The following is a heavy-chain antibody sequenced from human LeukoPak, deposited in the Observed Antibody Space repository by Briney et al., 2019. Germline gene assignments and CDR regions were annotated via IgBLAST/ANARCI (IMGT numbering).Heavy chain of an antibody. CDR1: GFTFSSYG. V-gene: IGHV3-30*18. CDR3: AKPFYYDFPVFDY. CDR2: ISYDGSNK. J-gene: IGHJ4*02. Sequence: GGSLRLSCAASGFTFSSYGMHWVRQAPGKGLEWVAVISYDGSNKYYADSVKGRFTISRDNSKNTLYLQMNSLRAEDTAVYYCAKPFYYDFPVFDYWGQGTLVTVSS. D-gene: IGHD3-3*01.